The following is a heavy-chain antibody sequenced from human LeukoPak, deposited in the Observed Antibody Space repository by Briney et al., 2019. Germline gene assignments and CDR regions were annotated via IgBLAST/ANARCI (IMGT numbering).Heavy chain of an antibody. CDR1: GFTFSSYS. CDR2: ISSSSSYI. CDR3: ARDGYYYDSSGSGA. D-gene: IGHD3-22*01. V-gene: IGHV3-21*01. J-gene: IGHJ5*02. Sequence: GGSLRLSCAASGFTFSSYSMNWVRQAPGKGLEWVSSISSSSSYIYYADSVKGRFTISRDNAKNSLYLQMNSLRAEDTAVYYCARDGYYYDSSGSGAWGQGALVTVSS.